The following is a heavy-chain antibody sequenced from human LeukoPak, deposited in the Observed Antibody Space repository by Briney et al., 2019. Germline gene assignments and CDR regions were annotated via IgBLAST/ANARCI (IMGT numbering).Heavy chain of an antibody. D-gene: IGHD6-13*01. CDR2: IHPDDSDT. J-gene: IGHJ4*02. V-gene: IGHV5-51*01. CDR1: GYSFTTYW. Sequence: GESLKISCKGSGYSFTTYWIGWVRQMPGKGLEWMGIIHPDDSDTRYSPSFQGQVTISVDKSISTAYLQWNSLKASDTAMYYCARRFSSSWYYFDYWGQGTLVTVSS. CDR3: ARRFSSSWYYFDY.